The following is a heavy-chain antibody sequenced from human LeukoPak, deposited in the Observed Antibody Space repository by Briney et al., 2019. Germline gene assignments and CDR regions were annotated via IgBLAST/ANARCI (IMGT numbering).Heavy chain of an antibody. CDR3: ARDSLGFVAGTGFDY. J-gene: IGHJ4*02. D-gene: IGHD6-19*01. CDR2: IYHSGST. Sequence: PSETLSLTCAVSGGSISSSNWWSWVRQPPGKGLEWIGEIYHSGSTNYNPSLKSRVTISVDKSKNQFSLKLSSVTAADTAVYYCARDSLGFVAGTGFDYWGQGTLVTVSS. CDR1: GGSISSSNW. V-gene: IGHV4-4*02.